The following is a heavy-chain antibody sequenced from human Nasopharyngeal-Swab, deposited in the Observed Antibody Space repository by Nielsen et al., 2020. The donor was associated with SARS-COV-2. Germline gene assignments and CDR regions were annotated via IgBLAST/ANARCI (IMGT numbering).Heavy chain of an antibody. D-gene: IGHD4-17*01. Sequence: ASVKVSCKASGYTLTGYYMHWVRQAPGQGLEWMGWINPHSRGTKYAQKFQGRVTMTSDTSINTAYMELRRLRSDDTAVYYCARDAYGDYGYFGHWGQGTLVTVSS. CDR3: ARDAYGDYGYFGH. CDR1: GYTLTGYY. CDR2: INPHSRGT. V-gene: IGHV1-2*02. J-gene: IGHJ4*02.